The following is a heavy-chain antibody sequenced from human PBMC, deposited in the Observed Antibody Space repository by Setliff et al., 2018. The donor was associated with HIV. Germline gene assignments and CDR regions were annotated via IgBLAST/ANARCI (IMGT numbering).Heavy chain of an antibody. J-gene: IGHJ6*02. D-gene: IGHD1-1*01. CDR2: IYPGDSDT. Sequence: GASLKISCKGSAYSFTTFWLAWVRQMPGKGLECMGIIYPGDSDTTYSPSFQGQVTISVDKSISTAYLQWSSLKASDSAMYYCARQTVHTTHSLDFGSPNRDYYYGMAVWGQGTTVTVSS. CDR3: ARQTVHTTHSLDFGSPNRDYYYGMAV. V-gene: IGHV5-51*01. CDR1: AYSFTTFW.